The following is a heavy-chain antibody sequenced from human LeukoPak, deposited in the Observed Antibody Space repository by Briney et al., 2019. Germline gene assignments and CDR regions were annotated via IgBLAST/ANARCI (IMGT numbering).Heavy chain of an antibody. Sequence: GGSLRLSCAASGFMFSDYGMHWVRQAPGKGLEWVAVIWYDGSKTHYVDSVKGRFSISRDNSKNTLYLQMSSLEVEDTAIYYCARDPATVTSCFDCWGQGTLVTVSS. V-gene: IGHV3-33*01. CDR3: ARDPATVTSCFDC. CDR1: GFMFSDYG. D-gene: IGHD4-17*01. J-gene: IGHJ4*02. CDR2: IWYDGSKT.